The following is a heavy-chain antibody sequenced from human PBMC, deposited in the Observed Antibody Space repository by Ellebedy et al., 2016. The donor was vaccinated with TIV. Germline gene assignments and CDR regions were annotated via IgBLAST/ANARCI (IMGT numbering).Heavy chain of an antibody. CDR2: INPGGSA. CDR3: ARLFTMVRGVIIAYGMDV. Sequence: AASVKVSCKASGYTFNNYYMHWVRQAPGQGLEWMGIINPGGSADYPQKFQGRVTVTRDTSTSTVYMELSSLRSEDTAVYYCARLFTMVRGVIIAYGMDVWGQGTTVTVSS. J-gene: IGHJ6*02. D-gene: IGHD3-10*01. CDR1: GYTFNNYY. V-gene: IGHV1-46*02.